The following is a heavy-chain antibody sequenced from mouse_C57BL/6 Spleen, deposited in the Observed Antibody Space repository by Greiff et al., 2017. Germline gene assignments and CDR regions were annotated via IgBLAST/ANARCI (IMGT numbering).Heavy chain of an antibody. V-gene: IGHV1-18*01. CDR2: INPTNGGT. D-gene: IGHD2-5*01. CDR3: ARNGLYYSKGGDFEG. Sequence: VQLQQSGPELVKPGASVKLPCKASGYTFTNYNMDWVKQSPGQSLEWIGDINPTNGGTIYNQKFKGKATLTVDKSSSTAYMELRSLTSEDTAVYYCARNGLYYSKGGDFEGWGKGTTVTVSS. CDR1: GYTFTNYN. J-gene: IGHJ1*03.